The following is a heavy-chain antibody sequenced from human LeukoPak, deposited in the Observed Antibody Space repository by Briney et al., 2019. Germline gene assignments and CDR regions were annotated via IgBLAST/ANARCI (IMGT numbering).Heavy chain of an antibody. CDR2: ISGSGGST. J-gene: IGHJ4*02. Sequence: PGGSLRLSCAASGFTFSSYAMSWVRQAPGKGLEWVSAISGSGGSTYYADSVKGRFTISRDNAKNSLYLQMNSLRAEDTAVYYCARVGLSGSYPFDYWGQGTLVTVSS. CDR3: ARVGLSGSYPFDY. D-gene: IGHD1-26*01. CDR1: GFTFSSYA. V-gene: IGHV3-23*01.